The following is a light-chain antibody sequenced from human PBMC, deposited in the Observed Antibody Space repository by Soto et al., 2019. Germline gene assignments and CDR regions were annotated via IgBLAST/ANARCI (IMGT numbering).Light chain of an antibody. Sequence: QSVLTQPPSVSGAPGQRVTIPCTGSSSNIGAGYDVHWYQQLPGTAPKLLIYGNSNRPSGVPDRISGSKSGTSASLAITGLQAEDEADYYCQSYDSSLSGVVFGGGTKLTVL. CDR1: SSNIGAGYD. V-gene: IGLV1-40*01. CDR3: QSYDSSLSGVV. CDR2: GNS. J-gene: IGLJ2*01.